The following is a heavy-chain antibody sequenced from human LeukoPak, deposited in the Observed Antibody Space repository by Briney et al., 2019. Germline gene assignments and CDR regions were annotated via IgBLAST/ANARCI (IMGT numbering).Heavy chain of an antibody. J-gene: IGHJ6*02. CDR1: GGSISSYY. CDR3: ARKVTVTTDESYYYYGMDV. V-gene: IGHV4-59*01. D-gene: IGHD4-11*01. CDR2: IYYSGST. Sequence: KSSETLSLTCTVSGGSISSYYWSWIRQPPGKGLEWIGYIYYSGSTNYTPSLKSRVTISVDTSKNQFSLKLISVTAADTAVYYCARKVTVTTDESYYYYGMDVWGQGTTVTVSS.